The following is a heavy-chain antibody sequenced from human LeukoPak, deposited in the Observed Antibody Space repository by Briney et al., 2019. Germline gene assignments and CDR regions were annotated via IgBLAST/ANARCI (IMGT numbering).Heavy chain of an antibody. V-gene: IGHV1-69*04. CDR3: ARVVAADNSVWFDP. CDR1: GGTFSSYA. Sequence: ASVKVSCKASGGTFSSYAISWVRQAPGQGLVWMGRIIPILGIANYAQKFQGRVTITADKSTSTAYMELSSLRSEDTAVYYCARVVAADNSVWFDPWGQGTLVTVSS. D-gene: IGHD6-13*01. J-gene: IGHJ5*02. CDR2: IIPILGIA.